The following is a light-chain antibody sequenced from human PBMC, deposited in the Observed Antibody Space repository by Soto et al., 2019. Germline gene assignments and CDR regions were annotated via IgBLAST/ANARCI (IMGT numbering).Light chain of an antibody. Sequence: QSVLTQPPSASGAPGQRVTISCSGSSSTIGGNTLSWYQQFPGTAPKLLIYGGNQRPSAVPDRSSASKSCTSASLVISGLQSEDDAEYYWAAWDDRRRVRVFGGGTKLTLL. CDR2: GGN. V-gene: IGLV1-44*01. CDR3: AAWDDRRRVRV. CDR1: SSTIGGNT. J-gene: IGLJ3*02.